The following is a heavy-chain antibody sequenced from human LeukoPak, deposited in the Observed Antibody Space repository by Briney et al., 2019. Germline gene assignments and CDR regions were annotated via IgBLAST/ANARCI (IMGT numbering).Heavy chain of an antibody. Sequence: SETQSLTCTVSGGSISSSSYYWGWIRQPPGKGLEWIGSIYYSGSTYYNPSLKSRVTISVDTSKNQFSLKLSSVTAADTAVYYCARVSSRVSDYWGQGTLVTVSS. CDR1: GGSISSSSYY. CDR3: ARVSSRVSDY. CDR2: IYYSGST. V-gene: IGHV4-39*07. J-gene: IGHJ4*02. D-gene: IGHD2-2*01.